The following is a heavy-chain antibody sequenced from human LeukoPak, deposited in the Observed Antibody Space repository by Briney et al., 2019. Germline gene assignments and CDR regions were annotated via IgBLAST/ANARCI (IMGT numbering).Heavy chain of an antibody. V-gene: IGHV3-23*01. CDR3: ARDFAGWGYFDL. CDR1: GFTFTTYG. D-gene: IGHD3-9*01. CDR2: IGGSGTRT. Sequence: GGSLRLSCSASGFTFTTYGMNWVRQAPGKGLEWVSGIGGSGTRTYYADSVKGRFTISRDNSKNTLYLQMNSLRDEDTAVYYCARDFAGWGYFDLWGRGTQVTVSS. J-gene: IGHJ2*01.